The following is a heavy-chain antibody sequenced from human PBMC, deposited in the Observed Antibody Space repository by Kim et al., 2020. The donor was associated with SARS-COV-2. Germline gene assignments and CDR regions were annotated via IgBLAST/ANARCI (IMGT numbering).Heavy chain of an antibody. CDR3: ARAGSRGATSLYYYYGMDV. J-gene: IGHJ6*02. Sequence: ASVKVSCKASGYTFTGYYMHWVRQAPGQGLEWMGWINPNSGGTNYAQKFQGWVTMTRDTSISTAYMELSRLRSDDTAVYYCARAGSRGATSLYYYYGMDVWGQGTTVTVSS. CDR2: INPNSGGT. V-gene: IGHV1-2*04. CDR1: GYTFTGYY. D-gene: IGHD1-26*01.